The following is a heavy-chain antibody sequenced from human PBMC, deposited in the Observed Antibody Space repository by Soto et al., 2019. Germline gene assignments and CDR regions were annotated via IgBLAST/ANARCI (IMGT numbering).Heavy chain of an antibody. CDR2: IHPSDFDT. Sequence: SGESLKISCKASGYSFTSYWIGWVRQMPGKGLEWMGIIHPSDFDTRYSPSFQGQVSISADKSISTAYLQWSSLRASDTAMYYCAIHSTGYEDSWGQGTLVTVSS. D-gene: IGHD5-12*01. V-gene: IGHV5-51*01. CDR1: GYSFTSYW. J-gene: IGHJ5*02. CDR3: AIHSTGYEDS.